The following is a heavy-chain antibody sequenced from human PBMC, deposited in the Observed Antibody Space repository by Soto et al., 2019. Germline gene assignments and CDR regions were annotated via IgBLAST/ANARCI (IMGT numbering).Heavy chain of an antibody. J-gene: IGHJ2*01. Sequence: PSETLSLTCTVSGGSISSYYWSWIRQPPGKGLEWIGYIYYSGSTNYNPSLKSRVTISVDTSKNQFSLKLSSVTAADTAVYYCARVTGELLPYWYFDPWGRGTLVTVSS. CDR1: GGSISSYY. CDR3: ARVTGELLPYWYFDP. D-gene: IGHD1-26*01. V-gene: IGHV4-59*01. CDR2: IYYSGST.